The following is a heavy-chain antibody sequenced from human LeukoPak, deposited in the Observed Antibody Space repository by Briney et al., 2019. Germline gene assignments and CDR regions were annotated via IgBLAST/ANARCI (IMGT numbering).Heavy chain of an antibody. CDR3: ARDQETGTTGAFDI. CDR2: IKSDGRST. V-gene: IGHV3-74*01. Sequence: GGALRLSCAASGFTFSSYWMEWVRQAPGRGLVWVSRIKSDGRSTSYADSVKGRFTISRDNAKNSLYLQMNSLRAEDTAVYYCARDQETGTTGAFDIWGQGTMVTVSS. J-gene: IGHJ3*02. CDR1: GFTFSSYW. D-gene: IGHD1-7*01.